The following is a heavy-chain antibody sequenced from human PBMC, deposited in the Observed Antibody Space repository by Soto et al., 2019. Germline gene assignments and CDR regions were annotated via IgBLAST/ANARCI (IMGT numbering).Heavy chain of an antibody. V-gene: IGHV1-3*04. CDR1: GYTFTTYA. J-gene: IGHJ4*02. D-gene: IGHD2-15*01. Sequence: ASVKVSCKASGYTFTTYAIHWVRQAPGQRFERIGWITTVNGNTQYSQNLQGRVTLTRDTSASTAYMEPSSLRSEDTAVYYCARGLCGGRCGSDQYFFAYWGQGTLVT. CDR2: ITTVNGNT. CDR3: ARGLCGGRCGSDQYFFAY.